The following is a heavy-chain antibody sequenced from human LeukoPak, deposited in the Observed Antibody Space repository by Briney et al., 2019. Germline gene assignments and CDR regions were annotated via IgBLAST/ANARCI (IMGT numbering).Heavy chain of an antibody. CDR1: GFTFNNYW. CDR2: IKQDGSET. J-gene: IGHJ4*02. CDR3: ARDFWGAYRVDFFDF. Sequence: GGSLRLSCAASGFTFNNYWMSWVRRAPGKGLEWVANIKQDGSETYYVDSVRGRFTISRDNARNSLYLQMNSLRGEDTAIYYCARDFWGAYRVDFFDFWGQGALVTVSS. V-gene: IGHV3-7*01. D-gene: IGHD3-3*01.